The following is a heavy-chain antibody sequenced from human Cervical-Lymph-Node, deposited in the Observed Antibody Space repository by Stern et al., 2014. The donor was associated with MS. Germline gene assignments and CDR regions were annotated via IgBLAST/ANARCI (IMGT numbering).Heavy chain of an antibody. V-gene: IGHV4-4*02. D-gene: IGHD3-3*01. CDR3: ARWSGDFYYGMDV. CDR2: IYHSGST. J-gene: IGHJ6*02. Sequence: VQLVESGPGLVKPSGTLSLTCVVSGDSISSSNWWSWVRQPPGKGLEWIGEIYHSGSTKYNPSLKRRVTISVDKSKNQFSLKMTSLTAADTAVYYCARWSGDFYYGMDVWGQGTTVTVSS. CDR1: GDSISSSNW.